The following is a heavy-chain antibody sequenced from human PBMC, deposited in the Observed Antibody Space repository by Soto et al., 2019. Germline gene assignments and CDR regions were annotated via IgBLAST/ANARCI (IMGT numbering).Heavy chain of an antibody. CDR2: IYNSGST. CDR1: GGSISRYY. CDR3: ASTTLTAAGPAYFQH. Sequence: QVQLQESGPGQVKPSETLSLPCTVSGGSISRYYWSWIRQPPGKGLEWIWYIYNSGSTNYNPSLKSRVTISAETSKTRSSLKRSTVTAADTAVYYCASTTLTAAGPAYFQHWGKGTLVTFSS. J-gene: IGHJ1*01. V-gene: IGHV4-59*01. D-gene: IGHD6-13*01.